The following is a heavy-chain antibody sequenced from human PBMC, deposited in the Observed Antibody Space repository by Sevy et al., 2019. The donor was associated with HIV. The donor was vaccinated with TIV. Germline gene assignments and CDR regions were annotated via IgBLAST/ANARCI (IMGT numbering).Heavy chain of an antibody. CDR1: GGSISSYY. Sequence: SETLSLTCTVSGGSISSYYWSWIRQPPGKGLEWIGYIYYSGSTNYNPSLKSRVTISVNTSKNQFSLKLSSVTAADTAVYYCARDRRDGYNSYYYYGIDVWGQGTTVTVSS. CDR3: ARDRRDGYNSYYYYGIDV. V-gene: IGHV4-59*13. D-gene: IGHD5-12*01. J-gene: IGHJ6*02. CDR2: IYYSGST.